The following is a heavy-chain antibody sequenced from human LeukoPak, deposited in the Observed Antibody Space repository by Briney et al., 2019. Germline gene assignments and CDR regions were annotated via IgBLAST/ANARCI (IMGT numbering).Heavy chain of an antibody. Sequence: GESLKISCKVSGVTSTNYWIAWVRQMPGKGLEWMGIIYPGDSDTRYSPSFQGQVTISVDKSISTAYLQWSSLKASDTAMYYCARPVEMATIAGFDYWGQRTLVTVSS. D-gene: IGHD5-24*01. J-gene: IGHJ4*02. CDR1: GVTSTNYW. CDR3: ARPVEMATIAGFDY. CDR2: IYPGDSDT. V-gene: IGHV5-51*01.